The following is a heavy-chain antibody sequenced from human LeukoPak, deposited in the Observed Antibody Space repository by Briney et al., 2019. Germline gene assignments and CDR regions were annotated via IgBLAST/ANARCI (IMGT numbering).Heavy chain of an antibody. Sequence: ASVKVSRKASGYTFTGYYIHWVRQAPGQGLEWMAWINPNSGGTNYAQKFQGRVTMTRDTSISTAYMGLSSLRSEDTAVYYCARARYSGYPANLYFDYWGQGTLVTVSS. CDR1: GYTFTGYY. J-gene: IGHJ4*02. V-gene: IGHV1-2*02. CDR3: ARARYSGYPANLYFDY. CDR2: INPNSGGT. D-gene: IGHD5-12*01.